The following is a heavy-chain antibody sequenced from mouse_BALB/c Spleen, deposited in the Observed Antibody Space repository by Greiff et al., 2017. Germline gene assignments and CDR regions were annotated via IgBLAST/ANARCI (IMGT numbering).Heavy chain of an antibody. CDR3: ARQGGSSSYYFDY. CDR1: GFTFSSYG. D-gene: IGHD1-1*01. CDR2: ISSGGSYT. V-gene: IGHV5-6*01. Sequence: VQLKESGGDLVKPGGSLKLSCAASGFTFSSYGMSWVRQTPDKRLEWVATISSGGSYTYYPDSVKGRFTISRDNAKNTLYLQMSSLKSEDTAMYYCARQGGSSSYYFDYWGQGTTLTVSS. J-gene: IGHJ2*01.